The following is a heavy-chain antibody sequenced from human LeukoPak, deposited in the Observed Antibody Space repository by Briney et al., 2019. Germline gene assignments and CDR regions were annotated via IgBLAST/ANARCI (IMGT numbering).Heavy chain of an antibody. V-gene: IGHV4-39*01. CDR1: GGSISSSSYY. CDR3: ARSSEQQLVRGGAYYFYYYMDV. D-gene: IGHD6-13*01. J-gene: IGHJ6*03. CDR2: IYYSGST. Sequence: PSETLSLTCTVSGGSISSSSYYWGWIRQPPGKGLEWIGSIYYSGSTYYNPSLKSRVTISVDTSKNQFSLKLSSVTAADTAVYYCARSSEQQLVRGGAYYFYYYMDVWGKGTTVTISS.